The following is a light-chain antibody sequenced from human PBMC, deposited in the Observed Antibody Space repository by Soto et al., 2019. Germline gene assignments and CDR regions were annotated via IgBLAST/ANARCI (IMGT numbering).Light chain of an antibody. CDR1: QSISSY. J-gene: IGKJ3*01. V-gene: IGKV1-39*01. CDR3: HQSYSTSFT. Sequence: DIQMTQAPSSLSASVEVRVTITCRASQSISSYLNWDQQKPGKAPKLLIYAASSLQSGVPSRFSGSGSGTDFTLTISSLQPEDFATYYCHQSYSTSFTFGPGTKVDIK. CDR2: AAS.